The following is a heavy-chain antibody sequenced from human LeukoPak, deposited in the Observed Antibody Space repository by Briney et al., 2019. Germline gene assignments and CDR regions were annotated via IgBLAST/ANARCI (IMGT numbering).Heavy chain of an antibody. D-gene: IGHD7-27*01. V-gene: IGHV1-2*02. CDR2: INPNSGGT. J-gene: IGHJ3*02. CDR1: GNTFTGYY. CDR3: ARGSNWGDAFDI. Sequence: ASVKVSCKASGNTFTGYYMHWVRQAPGQGLEWMGWINPNSGGTNYAQKFQGRVTMTRDTSISTAYMELSRLRSDDTAVYYCARGSNWGDAFDIWGQGTMVTVSS.